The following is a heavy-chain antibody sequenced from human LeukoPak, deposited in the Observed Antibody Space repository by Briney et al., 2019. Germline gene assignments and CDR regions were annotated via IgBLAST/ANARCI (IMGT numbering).Heavy chain of an antibody. CDR2: IYHSGST. CDR1: GDSSSSGYY. Sequence: SETLSLTCTVSGDSSSSGYYWGWIRQPPGTGLEWIGSIYHSGSTYYNPSLKSLVTISVDTSKNQFSLKLSSVTAADTAVYYCARGVSHFRGYSYGYTFDYWGQGTLVTVSS. V-gene: IGHV4-38-2*02. D-gene: IGHD5-18*01. J-gene: IGHJ4*02. CDR3: ARGVSHFRGYSYGYTFDY.